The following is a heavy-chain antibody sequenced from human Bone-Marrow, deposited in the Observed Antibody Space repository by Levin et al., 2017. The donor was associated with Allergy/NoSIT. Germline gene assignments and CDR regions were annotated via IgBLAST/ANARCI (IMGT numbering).Heavy chain of an antibody. Sequence: GSLRLSCTVSGGSISGSYWNWIRQPPGKGLEWIGYVYYTGSTNYNPSLRSRVTISVDTSKNQFSLKLSSVTPADTAVYYCSREIPAAGHFDYWGQGTLVTVSS. CDR3: SREIPAAGHFDY. CDR1: GGSISGSY. D-gene: IGHD6-13*01. V-gene: IGHV4-59*01. CDR2: VYYTGST. J-gene: IGHJ4*02.